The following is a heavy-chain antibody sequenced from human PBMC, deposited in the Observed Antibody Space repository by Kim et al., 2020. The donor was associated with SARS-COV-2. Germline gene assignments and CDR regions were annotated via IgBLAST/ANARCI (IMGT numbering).Heavy chain of an antibody. D-gene: IGHD2-2*01. V-gene: IGHV3-7*03. CDR2: IKQDGSEK. CDR3: ARFLTRRGNIVVVPAAFFDY. CDR1: GFTFSSYW. Sequence: GGSLRLSCAASGFTFSSYWMSWVRQAPGKGLEWVANIKQDGSEKYYVDSVKGRFTISRDNAKNSLYLQMNSLRAEDTAVYYCARFLTRRGNIVVVPAAFFDYWGQGTLVTVSS. J-gene: IGHJ4*02.